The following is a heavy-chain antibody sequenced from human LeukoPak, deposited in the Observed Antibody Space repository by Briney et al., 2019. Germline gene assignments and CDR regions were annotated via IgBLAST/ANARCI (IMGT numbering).Heavy chain of an antibody. CDR3: ARSSYYYDSSGYYLGRYYFDY. Sequence: GGSLRLSCAASGFTFSSYSMNWVRQAPGKGLEWVSSISSSSYIYYADSVKGRFTISRDNAKNSLYLQMNSLRAEDTAVYYCARSSYYYDSSGYYLGRYYFDYWGQGTLVTVSS. D-gene: IGHD3-22*01. V-gene: IGHV3-21*01. CDR2: ISSSSYI. CDR1: GFTFSSYS. J-gene: IGHJ4*02.